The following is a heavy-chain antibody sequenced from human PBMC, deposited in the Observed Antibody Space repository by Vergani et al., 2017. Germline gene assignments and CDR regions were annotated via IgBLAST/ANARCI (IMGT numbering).Heavy chain of an antibody. V-gene: IGHV4-31*03. D-gene: IGHD3-3*01. CDR1: GCSISSGGYY. CDR2: IYYSGST. Sequence: QVQLPESGPGLVKPSQTLSLTCTVSGCSISSGGYYWSWIRQHPGKGLEWIGYIYYSGSTYYNPSLKSRVTISVDTSKNQFSLKLSSVTAADTAVYYCARVAVSTIFGVVPHMDVWGKGTTVTVSS. J-gene: IGHJ6*03. CDR3: ARVAVSTIFGVVPHMDV.